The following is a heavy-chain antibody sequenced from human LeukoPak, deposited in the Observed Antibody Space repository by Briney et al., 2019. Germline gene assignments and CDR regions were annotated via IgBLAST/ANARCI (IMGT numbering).Heavy chain of an antibody. CDR1: GYIFTSYW. D-gene: IGHD2-2*01. CDR2: IYPGDSDT. CDR3: ARRAQRGYCSSTSCLHFDY. Sequence: GESLKISCKGSGYIFTSYWIGWVRQLPGKGLEWMGIIYPGDSDTRYSPSFQGQVTISADKSISTAYLQWSSLKASDTAMYYCARRAQRGYCSSTSCLHFDYWGQGTLVTVSS. J-gene: IGHJ4*02. V-gene: IGHV5-51*01.